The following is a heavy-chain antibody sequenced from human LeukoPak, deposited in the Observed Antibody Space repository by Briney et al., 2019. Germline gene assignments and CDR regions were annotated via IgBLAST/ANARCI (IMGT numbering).Heavy chain of an antibody. Sequence: GGSLRLSCAASGFTVSSNYMNWVRQAPGKGLEWVSYISSSSSTIYYADSVKGRFTISRDNAKNSLYLQMNSLRDEDTAVYYCARAGVDCSSTSCYILPYYFDYWGQGTLVTVSS. CDR3: ARAGVDCSSTSCYILPYYFDY. CDR2: ISSSSSTI. D-gene: IGHD2-2*02. V-gene: IGHV3-48*02. J-gene: IGHJ4*02. CDR1: GFTVSSNY.